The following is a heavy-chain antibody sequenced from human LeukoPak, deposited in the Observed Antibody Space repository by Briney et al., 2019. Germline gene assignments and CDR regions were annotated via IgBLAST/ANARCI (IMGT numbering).Heavy chain of an antibody. J-gene: IGHJ4*02. CDR2: IYSGGST. Sequence: GGSLGLSCAASGFPVSSNYMSWVRPAPGKGLEWVSVIYSGGSTYYADSVKGRFTISRDNSKNTLYLQMNSLRAEDTAVYYCARGPTYGSGSYYPDYWGQGTLVTVSS. V-gene: IGHV3-66*01. D-gene: IGHD3-10*01. CDR3: ARGPTYGSGSYYPDY. CDR1: GFPVSSNY.